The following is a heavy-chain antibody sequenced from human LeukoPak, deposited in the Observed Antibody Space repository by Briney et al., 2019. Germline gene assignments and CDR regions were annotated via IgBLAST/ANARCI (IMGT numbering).Heavy chain of an antibody. CDR1: GFTFSSYA. CDR3: AREMYCSGGSCYSHAFDI. CDR2: ISYDGSNK. Sequence: GGSLRLSCAASGFTFSSYAMHWVRQAPGKGLEWVAVISYDGSNKYYADSVKGRFTISRDNSKNTLYLQMNSLRAEDTAVYYCAREMYCSGGSCYSHAFDIWGQGTMVTVPS. J-gene: IGHJ3*02. D-gene: IGHD2-15*01. V-gene: IGHV3-30-3*01.